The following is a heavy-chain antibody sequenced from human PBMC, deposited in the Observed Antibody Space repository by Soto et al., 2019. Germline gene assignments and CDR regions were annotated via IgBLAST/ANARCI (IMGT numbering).Heavy chain of an antibody. CDR3: ARDGYHGSGSPYPAY. CDR2: IYYLGST. Sequence: SETLSLTCTVSGHSMSDSFWSWIRQPPGKGLEWIGYIYYLGSTDYNPSLKSRVTISIDTSKKQLSLKLDSVTAADTAVYYCARDGYHGSGSPYPAYWGPGTLVTVSS. V-gene: IGHV4-59*01. D-gene: IGHD3-10*01. CDR1: GHSMSDSF. J-gene: IGHJ4*02.